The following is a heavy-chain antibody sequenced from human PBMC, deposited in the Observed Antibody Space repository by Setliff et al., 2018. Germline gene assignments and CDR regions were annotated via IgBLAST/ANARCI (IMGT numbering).Heavy chain of an antibody. V-gene: IGHV5-51*01. CDR2: IYPGNSET. CDR3: ARAVDSGTYYWTRPYYSDF. J-gene: IGHJ4*02. D-gene: IGHD1-26*01. Sequence: GESLKISCKGSGYSLTRDWNVWVRKIPGKGLESMGSIYPGNSETGYSPSFQGQVTISADKSINTAYVQWDSLRASDTAIYYCARAVDSGTYYWTRPYYSDFWGQGTLVTVSS. CDR1: GYSLTRDW.